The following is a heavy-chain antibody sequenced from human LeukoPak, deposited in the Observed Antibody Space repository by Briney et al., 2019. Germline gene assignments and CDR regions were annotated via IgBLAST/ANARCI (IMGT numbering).Heavy chain of an antibody. J-gene: IGHJ5*02. CDR1: GFTFSSYW. CDR2: INSDGSST. D-gene: IGHD2/OR15-2a*01. V-gene: IGHV3-74*01. Sequence: GGSLRLSCAASGFTFSSYWMHWVRQAPGKGLVWVSRINSDGSSTSYADSVKGRFTISRDNAKNTLYLQMNSLRAEDTAVYYCARGRGEYWYSQPNWFDPWGQGTLVTVSS. CDR3: ARGRGEYWYSQPNWFDP.